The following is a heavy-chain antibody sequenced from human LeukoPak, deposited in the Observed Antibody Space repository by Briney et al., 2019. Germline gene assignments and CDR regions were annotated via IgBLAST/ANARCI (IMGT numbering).Heavy chain of an antibody. CDR1: GFTFSSYN. J-gene: IGHJ6*03. D-gene: IGHD3-9*01. Sequence: GGSLRLSCAASGFTFSSYNMNWVRQAPGKGLEWVSSISSSSSYIYYADSVKGRFTISRDNAKNSLYLQMNSLRAEDRALYYCARDLLGYNKHYMDVWGKGTTVTVSS. CDR3: ARDLLGYNKHYMDV. CDR2: ISSSSSYI. V-gene: IGHV3-21*01.